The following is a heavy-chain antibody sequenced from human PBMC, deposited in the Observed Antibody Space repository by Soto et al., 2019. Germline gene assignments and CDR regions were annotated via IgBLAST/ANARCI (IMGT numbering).Heavy chain of an antibody. Sequence: PGGSLRLSCAASGFTFDDYTMHWVRQAPGKGLEWVSLVSWDGGSAYYGDSVRGRFTISRDNSKSSLYLQMNSLRTEDTAVYYCAKAGRTGLSPFDSWGQGTLVTVSS. D-gene: IGHD2-8*02. CDR3: AKAGRTGLSPFDS. CDR1: GFTFDDYT. J-gene: IGHJ4*02. CDR2: VSWDGGSA. V-gene: IGHV3-43*01.